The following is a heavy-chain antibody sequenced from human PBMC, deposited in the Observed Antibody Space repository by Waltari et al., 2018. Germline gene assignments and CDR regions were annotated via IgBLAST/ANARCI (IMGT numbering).Heavy chain of an antibody. J-gene: IGHJ4*02. V-gene: IGHV4-34*01. CDR3: ARDLSYCSGGSCYPH. D-gene: IGHD2-15*01. CDR1: GGSFSGYY. Sequence: QVQLQQWGAGLLKPSETLSLTCAVYGGSFSGYYWSWIRQPPGKGLEWIGEINHSGSTNYNPSLKSRVTISVDTSKNQFSLKLSSVTAADTAVYYCARDLSYCSGGSCYPHWGQGTLVTVSS. CDR2: INHSGST.